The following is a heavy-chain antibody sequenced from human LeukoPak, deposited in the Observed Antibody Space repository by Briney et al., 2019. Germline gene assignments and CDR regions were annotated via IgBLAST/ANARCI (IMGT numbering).Heavy chain of an antibody. CDR3: ARGLLRYGNWFDP. V-gene: IGHV1-3*03. CDR1: GYTFTSYT. J-gene: IGHJ5*02. CDR2: INAGNGNT. D-gene: IGHD4-17*01. Sequence: ASVKVSCKASGYTFTSYTIHWVRQAPGQRLEWMGWINAGNGNTKYSQEFQDRVTITRDTSASTAYMELSSLRSEDMAVYYCARGLLRYGNWFDPWGQGTLVTVSS.